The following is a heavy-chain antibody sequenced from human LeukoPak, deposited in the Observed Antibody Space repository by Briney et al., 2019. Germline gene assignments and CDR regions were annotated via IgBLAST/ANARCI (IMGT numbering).Heavy chain of an antibody. V-gene: IGHV3-30*02. CDR3: AKGGDGYSHYYYYYYMDV. CDR1: GFTFSSYG. Sequence: GGSLRLSCAASGFTFSSYGMHWVRQAPGKGLEWVAFIRYDGSNKYYADSVKGRFTISRDNSKNTLYLQMNSLRAEDTAVYYCAKGGDGYSHYYYYYYMDVWGKGTTVTISS. J-gene: IGHJ6*03. D-gene: IGHD5-24*01. CDR2: IRYDGSNK.